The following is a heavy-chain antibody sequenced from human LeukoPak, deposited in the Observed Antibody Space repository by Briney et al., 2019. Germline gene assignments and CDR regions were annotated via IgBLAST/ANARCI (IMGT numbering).Heavy chain of an antibody. CDR3: ARSEARGYSYGYDFDY. CDR1: GGSISSYY. Sequence: SETLSLTCTVSGGSISSYYWSWIRQPPGKGLEWIGYIYYSGSTNYNPSLKSRVTISVDTSKNQFSLKLSSVTAADTAVYYCARSEARGYSYGYDFDYWGQGTLVTVSS. V-gene: IGHV4-59*08. D-gene: IGHD5-18*01. CDR2: IYYSGST. J-gene: IGHJ4*02.